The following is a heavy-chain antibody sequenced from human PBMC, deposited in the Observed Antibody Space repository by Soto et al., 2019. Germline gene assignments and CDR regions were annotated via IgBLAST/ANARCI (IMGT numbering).Heavy chain of an antibody. CDR2: IYYSGST. V-gene: IGHV4-59*01. D-gene: IGHD2-2*01. J-gene: IGHJ3*02. CDR1: GGSISSYY. Sequence: SETLSLNCTVSGGSISSYYWSWIRQPPGKGLEWIGYIYYSGSTNYNPSLKSRVTISVDTSKNQFSLKLSSVTAADTAVYYCARGDWVYCSSTSCYGHDAFDIWGQGTMVTVSS. CDR3: ARGDWVYCSSTSCYGHDAFDI.